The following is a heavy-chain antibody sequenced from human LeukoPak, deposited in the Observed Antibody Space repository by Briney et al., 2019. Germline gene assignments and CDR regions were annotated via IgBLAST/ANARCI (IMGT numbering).Heavy chain of an antibody. D-gene: IGHD5-12*01. Sequence: PGGPLRLSCAASGFTFSSYSVNWVRQAPGKGLEWVSSISSSSSYIYYADSVKGRFTISRDNAKNSLYLQMNSLRAEDTAVYYCARGYSGYHFDYWGQGTLVTVSS. CDR1: GFTFSSYS. V-gene: IGHV3-21*01. J-gene: IGHJ4*02. CDR2: ISSSSSYI. CDR3: ARGYSGYHFDY.